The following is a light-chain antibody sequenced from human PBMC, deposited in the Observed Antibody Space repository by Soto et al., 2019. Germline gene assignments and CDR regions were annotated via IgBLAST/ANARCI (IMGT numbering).Light chain of an antibody. V-gene: IGKV3-20*01. CDR2: GAS. J-gene: IGKJ1*01. Sequence: EVILAQSPGTTSFSPGERATLSCRASQSVSGGDLAWYQQKPGQAPRLLISGASSGATGIPDRFSGSGSGTDFTLTISRLEPEDFAVFYCQQYGTSPPTFGQGTTVDIK. CDR1: QSVSGGD. CDR3: QQYGTSPPT.